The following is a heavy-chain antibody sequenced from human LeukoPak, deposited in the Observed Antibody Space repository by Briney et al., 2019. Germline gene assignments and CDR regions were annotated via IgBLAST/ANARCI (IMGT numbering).Heavy chain of an antibody. J-gene: IGHJ4*02. CDR2: ISSSGSTI. CDR1: GFTFSSSA. Sequence: GGSLRLSCIASGFTFSSSAMSWVRQAPGRGLEWVSYISSSGSTIYYADSVKGRFTISRDNAKNSLYLQMNSLRAEDTAVYYCARVGDYGDYNFDYWGRGTLVTVSS. D-gene: IGHD4-17*01. CDR3: ARVGDYGDYNFDY. V-gene: IGHV3-48*04.